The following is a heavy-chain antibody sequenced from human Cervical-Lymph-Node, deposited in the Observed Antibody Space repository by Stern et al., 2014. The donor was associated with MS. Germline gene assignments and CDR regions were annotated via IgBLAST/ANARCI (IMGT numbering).Heavy chain of an antibody. J-gene: IGHJ4*02. CDR3: ARTWNDPKEFDY. CDR2: VFSKDEK. Sequence: QVTLRDSGPVLVKPTETLTLTCTVSGFSLSNARMGVSWIRQPPGKALEWLAHVFSKDEKSYSTSLKSRLTISKDTSKSQVVLTMTNMDPVDTATYYCARTWNDPKEFDYWGQGTLVTVSS. V-gene: IGHV2-26*01. CDR1: GFSLSNARMG. D-gene: IGHD1-1*01.